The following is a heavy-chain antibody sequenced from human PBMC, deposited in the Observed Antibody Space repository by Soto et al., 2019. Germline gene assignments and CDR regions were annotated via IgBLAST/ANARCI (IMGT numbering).Heavy chain of an antibody. CDR2: IDPGDTYA. J-gene: IGHJ5*02. D-gene: IGHD2-2*01. CDR1: GYTSTTFW. Sequence: GESLKISCTGFGYTSTTFWISWVRQMPGKGLEWMGRIDPGDTYATYSPAFQGHVTISADKATSTAYLQWSSLKASDTAMYFCARIYCTTTTCDSWFDPWGQGTLVTVSS. CDR3: ARIYCTTTTCDSWFDP. V-gene: IGHV5-10-1*01.